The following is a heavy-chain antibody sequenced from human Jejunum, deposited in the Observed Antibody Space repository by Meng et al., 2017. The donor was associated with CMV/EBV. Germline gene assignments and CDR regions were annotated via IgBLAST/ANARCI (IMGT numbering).Heavy chain of an antibody. CDR1: FGAYA. D-gene: IGHD5-24*01. CDR3: TRNLPNVEMATITLDY. Sequence: FGAYAMSWVSQAPGKGLEWVGFIRSKAYGGTTEYAASVKGRFIISRDDSKSIAYLQMNSLKTEDTAVYYCTRNLPNVEMATITLDYWGQGTLVTVSS. CDR2: IRSKAYGGTT. V-gene: IGHV3-49*04. J-gene: IGHJ4*02.